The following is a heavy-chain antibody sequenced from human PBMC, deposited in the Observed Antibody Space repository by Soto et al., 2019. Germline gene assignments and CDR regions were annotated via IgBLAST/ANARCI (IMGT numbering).Heavy chain of an antibody. CDR2: ISVSAGTT. V-gene: IGHV3-23*01. Sequence: EVQLLESGGGLVQPGGSLRHSCAASGLTFSSYPMSWVRQAPGKGLQWVSSISVSAGTTYYADSVKGRFTISRDNSKNTLYLQMNSLRAEDTAVYYCAKDGIRGIHIDNWGQGILVTASS. CDR1: GLTFSSYP. CDR3: AKDGIRGIHIDN. J-gene: IGHJ4*02.